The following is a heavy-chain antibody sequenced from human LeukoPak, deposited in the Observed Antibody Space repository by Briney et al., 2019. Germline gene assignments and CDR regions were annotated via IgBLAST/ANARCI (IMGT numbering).Heavy chain of an antibody. CDR3: AHGVVAAGNRHFDY. Sequence: SGPTLLKPTQPLTLTCSFSWFSLSTSGVAVGWIRQPPGGALEWLAVTYWNDDERYSPSLKSRLTITRDTSKNQVVLTMTNMDPVDTATYYCAHGVVAAGNRHFDYWGQGTLVTVSS. CDR1: WFSLSTSGVA. D-gene: IGHD6-25*01. J-gene: IGHJ4*02. CDR2: TYWNDDE. V-gene: IGHV2-5*01.